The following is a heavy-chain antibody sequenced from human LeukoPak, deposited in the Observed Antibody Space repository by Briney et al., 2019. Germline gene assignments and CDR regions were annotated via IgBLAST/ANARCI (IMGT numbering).Heavy chain of an antibody. CDR1: GFTFSSYG. J-gene: IGHJ4*02. CDR2: ISYDGSNK. V-gene: IGHV3-30*18. D-gene: IGHD5-18*01. CDR3: AKEYSYGGAFDY. Sequence: PGGSLRLSCAASGFTFSSYGMHWVRQAPGKGLEWVAVISYDGSNKYYADSVKGRFTISRDNSKNTLYLQMNSLRAEDTAVYYCAKEYSYGGAFDYWGQGTLVTVSS.